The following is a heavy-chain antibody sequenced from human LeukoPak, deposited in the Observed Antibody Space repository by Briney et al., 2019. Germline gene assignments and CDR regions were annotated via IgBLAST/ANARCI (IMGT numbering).Heavy chain of an antibody. CDR1: GFTFSDYY. J-gene: IGHJ3*02. V-gene: IGHV3-11*04. D-gene: IGHD3-22*01. CDR3: ARDRSPRYYYDSSGRNNAFDI. CDR2: ISRSGSTI. Sequence: GGSLRLSCAASGFTFSDYYMSCIRQAPGKGLEWVSYISRSGSTIYYADSVKGRFTISRDNAKNSLYLQMNSLRAEDTAVYYCARDRSPRYYYDSSGRNNAFDIWGQGTMVTVSS.